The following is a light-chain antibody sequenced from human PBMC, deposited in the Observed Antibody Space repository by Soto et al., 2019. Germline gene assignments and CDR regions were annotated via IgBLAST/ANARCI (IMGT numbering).Light chain of an antibody. J-gene: IGLJ2*01. CDR2: GNS. V-gene: IGLV1-40*01. CDR1: SSNSGAVYD. CDR3: QSYDCSLSALL. Sequence: QSVLTQPPSVSAAPGQTVTISCTGSSSNSGAVYDLHWHQQGQGTAPKLLIEGNSNRPSGVPDRFSGSKSGTSASLAITGLQAEDEADYYCQSYDCSLSALLFGGGTKVTVL.